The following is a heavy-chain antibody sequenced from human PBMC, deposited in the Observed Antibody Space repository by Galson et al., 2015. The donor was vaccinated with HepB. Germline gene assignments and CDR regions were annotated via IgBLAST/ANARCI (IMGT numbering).Heavy chain of an antibody. CDR1: GYTFSNYG. D-gene: IGHD5-24*01. J-gene: IGHJ4*02. V-gene: IGHV1-18*04. CDR3: ARDLPRRWLQSACFDY. Sequence: QSGAEVKEPGASVKVSCKASGYTFSNYGITWVRQAPGQGLEWMGWSSAYNRNTNYAQKFQGRVTMTTDTSTSTAYMELRSLRSDDTAVYYCARDLPRRWLQSACFDYWGQGTLVIVSS. CDR2: SSAYNRNT.